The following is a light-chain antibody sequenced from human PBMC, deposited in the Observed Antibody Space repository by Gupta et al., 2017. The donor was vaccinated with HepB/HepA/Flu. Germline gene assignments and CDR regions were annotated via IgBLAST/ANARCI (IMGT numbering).Light chain of an antibody. CDR3: SSYAGSLVV. J-gene: IGLJ2*01. CDR2: EVS. CDR1: CSDVGGYNY. V-gene: IGLV2-8*01. Sequence: QSALTQPPSASGSPGQSVPLPCTGTCSDVGGYNYVSWYQQHPGKAPKLIFYEVSKRPSGVPDRFSGSQSGNTASLTVSGLQGENEADYYCSSYAGSLVVFGGGTKLTVL.